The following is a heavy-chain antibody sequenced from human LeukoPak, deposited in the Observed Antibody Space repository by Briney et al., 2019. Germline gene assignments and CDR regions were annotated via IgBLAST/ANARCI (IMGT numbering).Heavy chain of an antibody. Sequence: AASVKVSCKASGYTFTGYYMHWVRQAPGQGLEWMGWINPNSGGTNYAQKFQGRVTMTRDTSISTAYMELSRLRSDDTAVYYCARDRFHSFYYYMDVWGKGTTVTVSS. CDR1: GYTFTGYY. V-gene: IGHV1-2*02. CDR2: INPNSGGT. CDR3: ARDRFHSFYYYMDV. D-gene: IGHD4-11*01. J-gene: IGHJ6*03.